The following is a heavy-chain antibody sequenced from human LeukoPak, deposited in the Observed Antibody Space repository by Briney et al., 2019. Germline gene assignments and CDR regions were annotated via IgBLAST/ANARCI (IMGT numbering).Heavy chain of an antibody. CDR2: IYSGGST. Sequence: GGSLRLSCAASGFTVSSNYMSWVGQAPGKGLEWVSVIYSGGSTYYADSVKGRFTISRDNSKNTLYLQMNSLRAEDTAVYYCARLATYYYYGMDVWGQGTTVTVSS. V-gene: IGHV3-53*01. J-gene: IGHJ6*02. CDR3: ARLATYYYYGMDV. D-gene: IGHD2-15*01. CDR1: GFTVSSNY.